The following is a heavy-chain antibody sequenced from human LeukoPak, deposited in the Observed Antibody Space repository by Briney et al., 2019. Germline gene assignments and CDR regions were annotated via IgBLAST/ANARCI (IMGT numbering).Heavy chain of an antibody. D-gene: IGHD1-1*01. V-gene: IGHV1-69*04. CDR1: GGTFSSYA. CDR3: ARSMATTNYYFDY. J-gene: IGHJ4*02. Sequence: ASVKVPCKASGGTFSSYAISWVRQAPGQGLEWMGRIIPILGIANYAQKFQGRVTITADKSTSTAYMELSSLRSEDTAVYYCARSMATTNYYFDYWGQGTLVTVSS. CDR2: IIPILGIA.